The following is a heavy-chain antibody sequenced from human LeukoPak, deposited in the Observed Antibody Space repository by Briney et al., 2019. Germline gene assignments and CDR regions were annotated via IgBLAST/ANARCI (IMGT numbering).Heavy chain of an antibody. Sequence: SETLSLTCTFSGGSISSYYWSWIRQPAGKGLECIGRIHTSGSTNYNPSLKSRVTMSVDTSKNQFSLKLSSVTAADTAVYYCARDVYYYDSSGRYYFDYWGQGTLVTVSS. J-gene: IGHJ4*02. CDR1: GGSISSYY. CDR3: ARDVYYYDSSGRYYFDY. V-gene: IGHV4-4*07. CDR2: IHTSGST. D-gene: IGHD3-22*01.